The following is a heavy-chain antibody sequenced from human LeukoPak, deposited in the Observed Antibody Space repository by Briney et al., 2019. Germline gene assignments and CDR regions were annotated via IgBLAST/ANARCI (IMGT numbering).Heavy chain of an antibody. CDR2: IYPGDSDT. J-gene: IGHJ4*02. CDR3: ARLLGDGYNACYFDY. V-gene: IGHV5-51*01. D-gene: IGHD5-24*01. Sequence: GESLKISCKGSGFRFSSYWIGWVRQMPGKGLEWMGTIYPGDSDTRYSPSFQGQVTISADKSITTAYLQWSSLKASDTAMYYCARLLGDGYNACYFDYWGQGTLVTVSS. CDR1: GFRFSSYW.